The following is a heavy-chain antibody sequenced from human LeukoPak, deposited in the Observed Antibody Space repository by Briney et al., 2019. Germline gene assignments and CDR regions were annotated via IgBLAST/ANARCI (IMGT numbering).Heavy chain of an antibody. CDR1: GYTFTSYY. CDR2: INPSGGST. D-gene: IGHD3-16*01. V-gene: IGHV1-46*01. CDR3: ARDWGLDAFDI. Sequence: GASVKVSCKASGYTFTSYYMHWVRQAPEQGLEWMGIINPSGGSTSYAQKFQGRVTMTRDTSTSTVYMELSSLRSEDTAVYYCARDWGLDAFDIWGQGTMVTVSS. J-gene: IGHJ3*02.